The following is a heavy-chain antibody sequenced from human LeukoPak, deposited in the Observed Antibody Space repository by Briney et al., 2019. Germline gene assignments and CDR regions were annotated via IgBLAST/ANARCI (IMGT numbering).Heavy chain of an antibody. Sequence: SETLSLTCTVSGGSISSYYWSWIRQLPGKGLEWIGYIYYSGSTNYNPSLKSRVTISVDTSKNQFSLKLSSVTAADTAVYYCARGHYYDSSGYFDYWGQGTLVTVSS. CDR2: IYYSGST. CDR1: GGSISSYY. D-gene: IGHD3-22*01. CDR3: ARGHYYDSSGYFDY. J-gene: IGHJ4*02. V-gene: IGHV4-59*01.